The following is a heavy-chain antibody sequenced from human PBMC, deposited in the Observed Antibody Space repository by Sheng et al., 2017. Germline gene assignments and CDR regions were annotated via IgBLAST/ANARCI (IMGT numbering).Heavy chain of an antibody. CDR2: IYHSGST. V-gene: IGHV4-38-2*02. J-gene: IGHJ3*02. CDR1: RYSISSGYY. D-gene: IGHD3-22*01. Sequence: QVQLQESGPGLVKPSETLSLTCTVSRYSISSGYYWGWIRQPPGKGLEWIGTIYHSGSTYYNPSLKSRVTISVDTSKNQFSLKLTSVTAADTALYYCAKSYYYDGSGYYDAFDIWGQGTLVTVSS. CDR3: AKSYYYDGSGYYDAFDI.